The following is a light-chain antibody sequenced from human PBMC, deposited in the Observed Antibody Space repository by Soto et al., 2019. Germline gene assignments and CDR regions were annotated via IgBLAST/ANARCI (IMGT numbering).Light chain of an antibody. CDR1: QSITSSY. J-gene: IGKJ4*01. Sequence: DIVLTQSPGTLSLSPGERATLSCRASQSITSSYLAWYQQKPGQAPRLLMYGASTRARGIPDRLSGSGSGTDFTLTISRLEPEDSAVYYCQQYGNSPPTFGGGTKVEIK. CDR3: QQYGNSPPT. CDR2: GAS. V-gene: IGKV3-20*01.